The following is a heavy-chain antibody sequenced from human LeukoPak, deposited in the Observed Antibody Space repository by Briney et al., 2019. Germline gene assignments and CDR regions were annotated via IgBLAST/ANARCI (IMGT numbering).Heavy chain of an antibody. D-gene: IGHD3-22*01. V-gene: IGHV4-30-2*01. CDR1: GGSISSGGYS. J-gene: IGHJ4*02. CDR3: ARVPEHDSSGYYFDY. Sequence: SQTLSLTCAVSGGSISSGGYSWSWLRQPPGKGLEWIGYIYHSGSTYYNPSLKSRVTISVDRSKNQFSLKLSSVTAADTAVYYCARVPEHDSSGYYFDYWGQGTLVTVSS. CDR2: IYHSGST.